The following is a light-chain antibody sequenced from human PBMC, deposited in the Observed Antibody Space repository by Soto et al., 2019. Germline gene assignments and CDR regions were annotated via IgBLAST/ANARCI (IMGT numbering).Light chain of an antibody. J-gene: IGKJ4*02. V-gene: IGKV1-5*03. Sequence: IQMTQSPSTLSASVGDRVTITCRASQSISDLLAGYQQKPGEAPKLLIYKASSLESGVPSRFSGSGSGTQFSLTISSLQPDDFATYYCQQYDNYSPFGGGTKVAIK. CDR1: QSISDL. CDR3: QQYDNYSP. CDR2: KAS.